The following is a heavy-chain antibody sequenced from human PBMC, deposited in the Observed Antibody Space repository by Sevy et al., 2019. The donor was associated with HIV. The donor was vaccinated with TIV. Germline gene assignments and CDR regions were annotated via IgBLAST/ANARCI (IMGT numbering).Heavy chain of an antibody. CDR3: ARDYYGSGSYYEFVY. V-gene: IGHV4-38-2*02. J-gene: IGHJ4*02. D-gene: IGHD3-10*01. CDR2: IYDGGST. Sequence: SETLSLTCTVSGFSISSDYYWGWIRQPPGKGLEWIGSIYDGGSTYYNPSLKSRVTISIDTSKNQFSLRLCSVTAADTAVYYCARDYYGSGSYYEFVYWGQGTLVTVSS. CDR1: GFSISSDYY.